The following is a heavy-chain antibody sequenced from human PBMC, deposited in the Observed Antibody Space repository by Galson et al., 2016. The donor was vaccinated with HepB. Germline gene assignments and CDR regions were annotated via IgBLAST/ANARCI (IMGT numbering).Heavy chain of an antibody. CDR3: ARYFCPNNSCYHFDY. J-gene: IGHJ4*02. Sequence: ETLSLTCAVSGVSISPSYWSWIRQPPGKGLEWIGFIHYAGSTRYNPSLKSRVAMSVDTSKNQFSLILTSVTAADTAVYFCARYFCPNNSCYHFDYWGQGTLVTVSS. CDR2: IHYAGST. CDR1: GVSISPSY. V-gene: IGHV4-59*01. D-gene: IGHD2-2*01.